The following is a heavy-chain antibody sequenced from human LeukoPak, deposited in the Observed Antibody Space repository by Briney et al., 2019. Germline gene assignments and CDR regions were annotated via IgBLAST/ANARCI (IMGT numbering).Heavy chain of an antibody. D-gene: IGHD4-23*01. CDR3: ARGLIPRRTTVVTKYFDY. CDR2: INHSGST. J-gene: IGHJ4*02. V-gene: IGHV4-34*01. CDR1: GFTFSNAW. Sequence: GSLRLSCAASGFTFSNAWMNWVRQPPGKGLEWIGEINHSGSTNYNPSLKSRVTISVDTSKNQFSLKLSSVTAADTAVYYCARGLIPRRTTVVTKYFDYWGQGTLVTVSS.